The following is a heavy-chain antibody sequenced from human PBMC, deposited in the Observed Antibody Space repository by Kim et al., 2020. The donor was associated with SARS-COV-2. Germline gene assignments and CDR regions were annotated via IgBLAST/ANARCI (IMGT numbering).Heavy chain of an antibody. D-gene: IGHD5-18*01. CDR1: GGTFSSYT. Sequence: ASVKVSCKASGGTFSSYTISWVRQAPGQGLEWMGRIIPILGIANYAQKFQGRVTITADKSTSTAYMELSSLRSEDTAVYYCARGSDDTAMVKSGGIYYYYYGMDVWGQGTTVTVSS. CDR2: IIPILGIA. J-gene: IGHJ6*02. V-gene: IGHV1-69*02. CDR3: ARGSDDTAMVKSGGIYYYYYGMDV.